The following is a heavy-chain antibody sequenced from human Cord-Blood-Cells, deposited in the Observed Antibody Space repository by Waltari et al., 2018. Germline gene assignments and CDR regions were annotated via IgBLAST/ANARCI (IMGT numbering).Heavy chain of an antibody. CDR3: ARNLGGSYLEGDFDY. V-gene: IGHV4-39*01. Sequence: QLQLQESGPGLVKPSETLSLTCTVSGGSISSSSYYWGWIRQPPGKGLEWTGSIYYSGSTYDNPSLKSRVTISVDTSKNQFSLKLSSVTAADTAVYYCARNLGGSYLEGDFDYWGQGTLVTVSS. CDR2: IYYSGST. CDR1: GGSISSSSYY. J-gene: IGHJ4*02. D-gene: IGHD1-26*01.